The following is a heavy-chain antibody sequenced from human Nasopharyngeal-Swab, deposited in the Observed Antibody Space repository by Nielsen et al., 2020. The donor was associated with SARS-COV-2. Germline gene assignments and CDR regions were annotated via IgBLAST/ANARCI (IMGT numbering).Heavy chain of an antibody. J-gene: IGHJ3*02. CDR3: ARSYCSSTRCANAFAI. CDR1: GGSTSSGSYY. V-gene: IGHV4-61*02. D-gene: IGHD2-2*01. CDR2: FYTTGST. Sequence: SETLSLTCTVSGGSTSSGSYYGSWIRQPAGKGLEWIGRFYTTGSTDYNPSLKSRVTIAVDTSKNQFSLKLSSVTAADTAVYYCARSYCSSTRCANAFAIWGQGTMVTVSS.